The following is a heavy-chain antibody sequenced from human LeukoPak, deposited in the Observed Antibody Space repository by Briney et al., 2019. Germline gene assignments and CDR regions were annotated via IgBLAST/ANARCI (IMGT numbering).Heavy chain of an antibody. Sequence: GGSLRLSCAASGFTFSSYSMNWIRQAPGKGLEWVSSISSSTSYIYYADSVKGRFTTSKDNAKNSLYLQMNSLRAEDTAVYYCARAGGSTVSHSDYWGQGTLVTVSS. CDR2: ISSSTSYI. J-gene: IGHJ4*02. V-gene: IGHV3-21*01. CDR1: GFTFSSYS. CDR3: ARAGGSTVSHSDY. D-gene: IGHD4-17*01.